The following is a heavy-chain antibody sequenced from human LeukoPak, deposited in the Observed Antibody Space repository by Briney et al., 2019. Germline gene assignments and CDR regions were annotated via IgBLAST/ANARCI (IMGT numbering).Heavy chain of an antibody. V-gene: IGHV3-21*01. Sequence: GGSLRLSCAASGFTFSSYSMNWVRQAPGKGLEWVSSISSSSSYIYYADSVKGRFTISRDNAKNSLYLQMNSLRAEDTAAYYCASEFLGDGDQPLLWGQGTLVTVSS. D-gene: IGHD3-16*01. CDR3: ASEFLGDGDQPLL. CDR2: ISSSSSYI. CDR1: GFTFSSYS. J-gene: IGHJ4*02.